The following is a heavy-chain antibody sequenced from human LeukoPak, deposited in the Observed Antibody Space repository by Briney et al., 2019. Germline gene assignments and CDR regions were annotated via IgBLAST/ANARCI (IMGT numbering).Heavy chain of an antibody. Sequence: PGGSLTLSCAASGFTFSSYSMNWVRQAPGKGLEWVAFIRSDGNKKYYADSVKGRFTISRDNSRNTLYLQMNSLRTEDTAVYYCAKDLNYGELVDSWGKGTLVTVSS. CDR3: AKDLNYGELVDS. CDR2: IRSDGNKK. D-gene: IGHD4-17*01. CDR1: GFTFSSYS. V-gene: IGHV3-30*02. J-gene: IGHJ4*02.